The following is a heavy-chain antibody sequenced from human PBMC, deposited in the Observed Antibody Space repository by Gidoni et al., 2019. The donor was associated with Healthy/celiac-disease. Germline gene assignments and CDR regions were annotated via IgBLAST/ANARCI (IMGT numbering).Heavy chain of an antibody. Sequence: QVQLVESGGGVVQPGSSLRLSCAASGFTFSSYGMHWVRQAPGKGLEWVAVISYDGSNKYYADSVKGRFTISRDNSKNTLYLQMNSLRAEDTAVYYCAKDRGMRARLNDYWGQGTLVTVSS. CDR1: GFTFSSYG. CDR2: ISYDGSNK. V-gene: IGHV3-30*18. CDR3: AKDRGMRARLNDY. J-gene: IGHJ4*02.